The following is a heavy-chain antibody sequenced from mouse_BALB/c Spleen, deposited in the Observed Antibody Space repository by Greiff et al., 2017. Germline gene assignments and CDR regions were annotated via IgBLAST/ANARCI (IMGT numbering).Heavy chain of an antibody. CDR2: ISSGGRT. CDR3: ARGSVTTAFDV. D-gene: IGHD1-2*01. V-gene: IGHV5-6-5*01. CDR1: GFTFSSYA. J-gene: IGHJ1*01. Sequence: EVQLVESGGDLVKPGGSLKLSCAASGFTFSSYAMSWVRQTPEKRLEWVASISSGGRTYYPDSVKGRFTISRDNARNILYLQMSSLRSEDTAMYYCARGSVTTAFDVWGAGTTVTVSS.